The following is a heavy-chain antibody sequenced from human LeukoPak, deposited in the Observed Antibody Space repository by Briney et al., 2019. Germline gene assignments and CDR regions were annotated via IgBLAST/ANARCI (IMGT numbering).Heavy chain of an antibody. CDR3: ARGPPATVTTNDAFDI. CDR1: GGSISSSSYY. J-gene: IGHJ3*02. CDR2: IYYSGST. V-gene: IGHV4-39*07. Sequence: SETLSLTCTVSGGSISSSSYYWGWVRQPPGKGLEWIGSIYYSGSTYYNPSLKSRVTISVDTSKNQFSLKLSSVTAADTAVYYCARGPPATVTTNDAFDIWGQGTMVTVSS. D-gene: IGHD4-17*01.